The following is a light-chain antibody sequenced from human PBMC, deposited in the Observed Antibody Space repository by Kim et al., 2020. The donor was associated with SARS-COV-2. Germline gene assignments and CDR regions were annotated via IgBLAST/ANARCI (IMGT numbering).Light chain of an antibody. CDR3: QVWDSDTDHSV. Sequence: APGETARVRCGGNHIGSKSDHWYQQKPGQAPVLVLYFESDRPSGIPDRFSGSNSEDTATLSISRVEAGDEADYYCQVWDSDTDHSVFGTGTKVTVL. CDR2: FES. CDR1: HIGSKS. V-gene: IGLV3-21*04. J-gene: IGLJ1*01.